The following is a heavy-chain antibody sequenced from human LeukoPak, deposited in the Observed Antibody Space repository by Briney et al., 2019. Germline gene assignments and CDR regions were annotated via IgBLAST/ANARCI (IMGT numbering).Heavy chain of an antibody. CDR3: ARDPPYCSGGSCYSQGSDP. V-gene: IGHV3-30*19. D-gene: IGHD2-15*01. CDR1: GFTFSNFG. J-gene: IGHJ5*02. CDR2: ISYDGSNK. Sequence: GGSLRLSCEASGFTFSNFGMHWVRQAPGKGLEWVAVISYDGSNKYYGDSVKGRFTISRDNSKNTLYLQMNSLRAEDAAVYYCARDPPYCSGGSCYSQGSDPWGQGTLVTVSS.